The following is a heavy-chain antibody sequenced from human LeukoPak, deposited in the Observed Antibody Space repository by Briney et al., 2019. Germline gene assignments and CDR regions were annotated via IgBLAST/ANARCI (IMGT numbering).Heavy chain of an antibody. J-gene: IGHJ3*02. CDR3: AKGGGDYVWGSYRYTLWDAFDI. Sequence: GGSLRLSCAASGFTFSSYGMSWVRQAPGKGLEWVSAISGSGGSTYYADSVKGRFTISRDNSKNTLYLQMNSLRAEDTAVYYCAKGGGDYVWGSYRYTLWDAFDIWGQGTMVTVSS. V-gene: IGHV3-23*01. CDR1: GFTFSSYG. CDR2: ISGSGGST. D-gene: IGHD3-16*02.